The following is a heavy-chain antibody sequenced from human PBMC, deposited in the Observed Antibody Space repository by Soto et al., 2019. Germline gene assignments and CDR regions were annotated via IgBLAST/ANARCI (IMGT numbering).Heavy chain of an antibody. V-gene: IGHV1-18*01. CDR1: GYTLDRYG. CDR2: ISAYNGNT. D-gene: IGHD3-10*01. Sequence: QVQLVQSGAEVKKPGASVKVSCKASGYTLDRYGISWVRQAPGQGREWMGWISAYNGNTNYAQKLQGRVTMTTDTSTSTAYVELRSLRSDDTAVYYCAGEGYYGSGSADYWGQGTLVTVSS. CDR3: AGEGYYGSGSADY. J-gene: IGHJ4*02.